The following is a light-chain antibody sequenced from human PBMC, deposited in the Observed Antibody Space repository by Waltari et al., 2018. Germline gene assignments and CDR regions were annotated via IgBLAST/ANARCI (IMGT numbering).Light chain of an antibody. V-gene: IGLV2-8*01. Sequence: QFALTQPPSASGSPGQSVTISCPGTSSHVGGYNFVAWSQHHPGKAPKPMIYEVTRRPSGVPDRFSGSKSGDTASLTVSGLQAEDEADYYCSSYADNNILIFGGGTKLTVL. CDR1: SSHVGGYNF. CDR2: EVT. J-gene: IGLJ2*01. CDR3: SSYADNNILI.